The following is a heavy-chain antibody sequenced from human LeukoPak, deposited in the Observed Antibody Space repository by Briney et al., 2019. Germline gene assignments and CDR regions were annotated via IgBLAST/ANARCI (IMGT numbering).Heavy chain of an antibody. J-gene: IGHJ4*02. CDR2: INPNSGGT. V-gene: IGHV1-2*02. CDR1: GYTFTGYY. CDR3: ARDLYGGTSATFDY. Sequence: ASVKVSCKTSGYTFTGYYMHWVRQAPGQGLEWMGWINPNSGGTYYAQKFQGRVTMTSDTSISSAYMELSRLRSDDRAVYYCARDLYGGTSATFDYWGQGTLVTVSS. D-gene: IGHD4-23*01.